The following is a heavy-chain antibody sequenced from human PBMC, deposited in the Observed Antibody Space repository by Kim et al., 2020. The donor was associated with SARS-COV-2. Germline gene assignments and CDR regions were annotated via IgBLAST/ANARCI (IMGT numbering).Heavy chain of an antibody. Sequence: KFQGRVTMTRDASTSTVYMELSSLRCENTAVYYCARPPPYCSSTSCPFDYWGQGTLVTVSS. J-gene: IGHJ4*02. V-gene: IGHV1-46*01. D-gene: IGHD2-2*01. CDR3: ARPPPYCSSTSCPFDY.